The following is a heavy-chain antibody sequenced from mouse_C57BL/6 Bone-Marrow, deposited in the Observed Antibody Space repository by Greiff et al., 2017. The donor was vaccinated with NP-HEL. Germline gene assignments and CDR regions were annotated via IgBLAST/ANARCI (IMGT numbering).Heavy chain of an antibody. D-gene: IGHD2-4*01. CDR3: VSLWDYDEVDYFDY. CDR2: IRSKSNNYAT. Sequence: EVQVVESGGGLVQPKGSLKLSCAASGFSFNTYAMNWVRQAPGKGLEWVARIRSKSNNYATYYADSVKDRFTISRDDSESMRYLQMNNLKTEDTAMYYCVSLWDYDEVDYFDYWGQGTTLTVSS. V-gene: IGHV10-1*01. CDR1: GFSFNTYA. J-gene: IGHJ2*01.